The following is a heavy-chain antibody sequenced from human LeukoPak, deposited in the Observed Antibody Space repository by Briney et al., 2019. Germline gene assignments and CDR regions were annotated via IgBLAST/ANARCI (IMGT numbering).Heavy chain of an antibody. Sequence: SQTLSLTCTVSVGSISSGDYYWSWIRQPPGKGLEWIGYIYYSGSTYYNPSLKSRVTISVDTSKNQFSLKLSSVTAADTAVYYCARFRRSGSYFDYWGQGTLVTVSS. CDR3: ARFRRSGSYFDY. CDR2: IYYSGST. J-gene: IGHJ4*02. V-gene: IGHV4-30-4*08. CDR1: VGSISSGDYY. D-gene: IGHD1-26*01.